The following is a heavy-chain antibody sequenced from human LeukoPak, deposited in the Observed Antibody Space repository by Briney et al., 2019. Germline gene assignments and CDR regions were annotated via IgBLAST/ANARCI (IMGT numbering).Heavy chain of an antibody. Sequence: PSETLSLTCTVSGGSISSYYWSWIRQPPGKGLEWIGYIYYSKSTNYNPSLKSRVTISVDTSKNQFSLKLSSVTAADTAVYYCARVRGEQWLEIIDYWGQGTLVTVSS. D-gene: IGHD6-19*01. J-gene: IGHJ4*02. CDR2: IYYSKST. CDR3: ARVRGEQWLEIIDY. CDR1: GGSISSYY. V-gene: IGHV4-59*01.